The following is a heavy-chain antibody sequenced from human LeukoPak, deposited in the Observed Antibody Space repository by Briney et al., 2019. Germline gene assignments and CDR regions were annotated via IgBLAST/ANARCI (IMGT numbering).Heavy chain of an antibody. J-gene: IGHJ4*02. CDR3: VKGVGHFDFWSGYSR. D-gene: IGHD3-3*01. CDR2: SAI. CDR1: GFSISMYT. Sequence: GGSLRLSCAASGFSISMYTLSWVRQAPGKGLEWICSAIHYADSVRGRFTISRDNAKNSLYLQMNSLRAKDTAVYYCVKGVGHFDFWSGYSRWGQGNLVTVSS. V-gene: IGHV3-48*04.